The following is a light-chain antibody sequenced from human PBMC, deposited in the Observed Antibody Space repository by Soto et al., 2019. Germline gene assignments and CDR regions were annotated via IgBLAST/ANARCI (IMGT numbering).Light chain of an antibody. Sequence: EIVLTQSPGTLSLSPGERATLSCRASQSVSSSYLAWYQQKPGQTPRLLIYGASSRATGSPDRFSGSGSETDFTLTISRLEPEDFAVYYCQQYGSSSYTFGQGTKLEIK. CDR2: GAS. J-gene: IGKJ2*01. CDR3: QQYGSSSYT. V-gene: IGKV3-20*01. CDR1: QSVSSSY.